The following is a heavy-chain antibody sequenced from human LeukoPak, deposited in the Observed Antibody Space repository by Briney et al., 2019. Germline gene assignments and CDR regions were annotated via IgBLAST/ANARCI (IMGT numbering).Heavy chain of an antibody. CDR3: ARGKIAADGKKYYGMDV. Sequence: ASGKVSCKASGYTFTGYYMHWVRQAPGQGLEWMGWINPNSGGTNYAQKFQGWLTITRDTSIRTDYMELSRLRADDTAVYYCARGKIAADGKKYYGMDVWGKGTTVTVSS. J-gene: IGHJ6*04. V-gene: IGHV1-2*04. CDR2: INPNSGGT. D-gene: IGHD6-13*01. CDR1: GYTFTGYY.